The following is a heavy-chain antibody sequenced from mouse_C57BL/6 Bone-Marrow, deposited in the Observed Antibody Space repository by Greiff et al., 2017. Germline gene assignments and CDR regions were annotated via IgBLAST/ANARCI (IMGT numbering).Heavy chain of an antibody. CDR2: INPSSGYT. D-gene: IGHD2-4*01. CDR3: ARGNYDVRGDY. J-gene: IGHJ4*01. CDR1: GYTFTSYT. V-gene: IGHV1-4*01. Sequence: QVQLKQSGAELARPGASVKMSCKASGYTFTSYTMHWVKQRPGQGLEWIGYINPSSGYTKYNQKFKDKATLTADKSSSTAYMQLSSLTSEDSAVYYCARGNYDVRGDYWGQGTSVTVSS.